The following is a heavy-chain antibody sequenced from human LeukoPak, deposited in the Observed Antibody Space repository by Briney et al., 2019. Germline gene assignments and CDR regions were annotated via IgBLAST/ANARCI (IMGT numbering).Heavy chain of an antibody. Sequence: GRSLRLSCTVSALTASSNSMSWVRQAPGKGLEWVSFIYSDNTHYSDSVKGRFTISRDNSKNTLYLQRNSLRAEDTAVYHCARRAGAYSHPYDYWGQGTLVTVSS. D-gene: IGHD4/OR15-4a*01. CDR1: ALTASSNS. J-gene: IGHJ4*02. CDR2: IYSDNT. V-gene: IGHV3-53*01. CDR3: ARRAGAYSHPYDY.